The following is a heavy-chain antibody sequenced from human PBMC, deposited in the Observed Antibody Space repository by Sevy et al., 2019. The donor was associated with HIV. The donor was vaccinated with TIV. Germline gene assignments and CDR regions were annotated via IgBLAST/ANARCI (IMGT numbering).Heavy chain of an antibody. CDR1: GGSISNSDSY. J-gene: IGHJ4*02. V-gene: IGHV4-30-4*02. D-gene: IGHD5-12*01. Sequence: SETLSLTCTVSGGSISNSDSYWSWIRQPPGKGLGGIGYIHYTGGTYYNPFLKSRVAMSVDTSEKQFSLKLSSMTEADTAVYYCASKRGYNHGPFDYWGQGTLVTVSS. CDR3: ASKRGYNHGPFDY. CDR2: IHYTGGT.